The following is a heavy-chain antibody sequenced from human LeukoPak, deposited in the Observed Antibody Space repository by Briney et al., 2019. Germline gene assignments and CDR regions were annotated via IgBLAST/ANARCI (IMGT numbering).Heavy chain of an antibody. CDR1: GGSISSYY. J-gene: IGHJ4*02. D-gene: IGHD5-18*01. V-gene: IGHV4-59*01. Sequence: SETLSLTCTVSGGSISSYYWSWIRQPPGKGLEWIGYIYYSGSTNYNPSLKSRVTILVDTSKNQFSLKLSSVTAEDTAVYYCARVLRGYSYGYFDYWGQGTLVTVSS. CDR3: ARVLRGYSYGYFDY. CDR2: IYYSGST.